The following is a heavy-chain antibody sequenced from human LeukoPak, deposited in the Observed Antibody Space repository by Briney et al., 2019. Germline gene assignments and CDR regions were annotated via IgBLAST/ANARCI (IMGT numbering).Heavy chain of an antibody. CDR1: GGTTDDYG. Sequence: GGSLRLSCAASGGTTDDYGMSWVRQAPGKGLERVSGINWDGTNTYYAESVKGRFTISRDSAEKSLYLQMNSLRHDDTAFYYCVKDLSSNWYSFDYWGQGTLVTGSS. J-gene: IGHJ4*02. D-gene: IGHD6-13*01. V-gene: IGHV3-20*04. CDR3: VKDLSSNWYSFDY. CDR2: INWDGTNT.